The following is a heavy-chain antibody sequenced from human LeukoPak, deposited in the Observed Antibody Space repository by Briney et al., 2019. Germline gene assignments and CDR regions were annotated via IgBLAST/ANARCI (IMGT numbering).Heavy chain of an antibody. CDR2: ISDSGGST. V-gene: IGHV3-23*01. D-gene: IGHD3-10*01. CDR1: GFTFSSFA. Sequence: GGSLRLSCAASGFTFSSFALSWVRQAPGKGLEWVSAISDSGGSTLYSNSVKGRFTISRDNSRNTLYLLMNSLRAEHTAIYYCAKPHYFGSGSPDYWGQGTLVTVSS. J-gene: IGHJ4*02. CDR3: AKPHYFGSGSPDY.